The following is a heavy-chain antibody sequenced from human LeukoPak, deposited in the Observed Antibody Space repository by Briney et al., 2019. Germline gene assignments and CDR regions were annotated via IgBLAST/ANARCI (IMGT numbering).Heavy chain of an antibody. CDR2: IRQDGSEE. Sequence: GGSLRLSCAASGFTFSNYWMMWVRQAPGKGLEWVANIRQDGSEENYVDSVRGRFTISRDNAKISLYLQMNSLRAEDTAVYYCAREYRSSSGRAFDIWGQGTMVTVSS. V-gene: IGHV3-7*01. D-gene: IGHD6-6*01. CDR1: GFTFSNYW. J-gene: IGHJ3*02. CDR3: AREYRSSSGRAFDI.